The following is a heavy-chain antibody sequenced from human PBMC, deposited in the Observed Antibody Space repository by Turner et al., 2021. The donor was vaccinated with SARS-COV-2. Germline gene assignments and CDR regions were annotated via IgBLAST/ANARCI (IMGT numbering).Heavy chain of an antibody. CDR3: AKGGYSGSTFDY. D-gene: IGHD1-26*01. CDR1: GLTFSSYC. Sequence: QVQLVESGGGVVQPGRSLRLSLAVSGLTFSSYCMHWVRQAPGKGLEWVAVLSYDGSNKYYADSVKGRFTISRDNSKNTLYLQMNSLRAEDTAVYYCAKGGYSGSTFDYWGQGTLVTVSS. CDR2: LSYDGSNK. J-gene: IGHJ4*02. V-gene: IGHV3-30*18.